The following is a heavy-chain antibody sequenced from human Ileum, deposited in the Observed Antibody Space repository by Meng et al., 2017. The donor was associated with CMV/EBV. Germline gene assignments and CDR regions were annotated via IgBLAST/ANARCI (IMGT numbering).Heavy chain of an antibody. CDR3: ARALKYDDFCSVTACPWFDP. Sequence: ASAKVSCKASGYTFTSYDINWLGQTTGQGLVWMGWMNPNSGNTGYAQKFQGRVTMTRNTSINTAYMELSSLRSEDTAVYYCARALKYDDFCSVTACPWFDPWGQGTLVTVSS. CDR2: MNPNSGNT. D-gene: IGHD2-21*02. J-gene: IGHJ5*02. CDR1: GYTFTSYD. V-gene: IGHV1-8*02.